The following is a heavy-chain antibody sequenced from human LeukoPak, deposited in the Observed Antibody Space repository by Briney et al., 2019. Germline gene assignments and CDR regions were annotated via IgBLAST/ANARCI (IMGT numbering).Heavy chain of an antibody. D-gene: IGHD4-23*01. J-gene: IGHJ4*02. CDR1: GGSITSDLFY. V-gene: IGHV4-31*03. CDR3: GKVGGNSNS. CDR2: IHNSRGT. Sequence: SEPLSLTCTVSGGSITSDLFYWNWIRQHPGKRLEWIGSIHNSRGTSYNPSLESRLTISVDTSENKFFLKMSYVTAADTAMYYCGKVGGNSNSWGQGTLVTVST.